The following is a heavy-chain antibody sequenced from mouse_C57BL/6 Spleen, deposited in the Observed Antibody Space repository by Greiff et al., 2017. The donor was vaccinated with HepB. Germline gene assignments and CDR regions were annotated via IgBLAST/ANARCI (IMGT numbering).Heavy chain of an antibody. CDR2: INYDGSST. J-gene: IGHJ2*01. V-gene: IGHV5-16*01. D-gene: IGHD2-3*01. CDR3: ARGDGYYGFDY. Sequence: EVQWVESEGGLVQPGSSMKLSCTASGFTFSDYYMAWVRQVPEKGLEWVANINYDGSSTYYLDSLKSRFIISRDNAKNILYLQMSSLKSEDTATYYCARGDGYYGFDYWGQGTTLTVSS. CDR1: GFTFSDYY.